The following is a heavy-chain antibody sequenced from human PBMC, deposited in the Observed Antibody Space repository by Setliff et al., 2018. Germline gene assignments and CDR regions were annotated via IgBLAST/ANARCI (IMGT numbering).Heavy chain of an antibody. CDR1: GGTFSSYA. J-gene: IGHJ4*02. D-gene: IGHD3-22*01. Sequence: GASVKVSCKASGGTFSSYAITWVRQAPGQGLEWMGGIIPIFGTVNYAQKFQGRVTITTDESTSTAYMELSSLRSEDTAVYYCASEGHYYRSGAYYYDPPPLDGYWGQGTLVTVSS. CDR2: IIPIFGTV. CDR3: ASEGHYYRSGAYYYDPPPLDGY. V-gene: IGHV1-69*05.